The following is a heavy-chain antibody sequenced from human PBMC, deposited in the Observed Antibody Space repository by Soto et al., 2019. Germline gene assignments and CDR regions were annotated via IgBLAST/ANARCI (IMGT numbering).Heavy chain of an antibody. V-gene: IGHV3-23*01. D-gene: IGHD2-15*01. CDR2: ISGSGGST. CDR1: GFTFSSYA. Sequence: GGSLRLSCAASGFTFSSYAMSWVRQAPGKGLEWVSAISGSGGSTYYADSVKGRFTISRDNSKNTLYLQMNSLRAEDTAVYYCAKYCSGGSCYEDYYYYYYMDVWGKGTTVTVSS. J-gene: IGHJ6*03. CDR3: AKYCSGGSCYEDYYYYYYMDV.